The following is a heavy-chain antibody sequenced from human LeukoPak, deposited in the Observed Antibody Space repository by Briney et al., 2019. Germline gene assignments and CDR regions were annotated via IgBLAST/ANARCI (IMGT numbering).Heavy chain of an antibody. V-gene: IGHV3-23*01. CDR3: AKGLRYFDY. D-gene: IGHD5/OR15-5a*01. J-gene: IGHJ4*02. Sequence: QPGGSLRLSCAASEFTFSSYTMSWVRQAPGKGLEWVSVITGSGDSTYYADSVKGRFTISRDNSKNTLYLQMNSLRAEDTAVYYCAKGLRYFDYWGQGTLVTVSS. CDR1: EFTFSSYT. CDR2: ITGSGDST.